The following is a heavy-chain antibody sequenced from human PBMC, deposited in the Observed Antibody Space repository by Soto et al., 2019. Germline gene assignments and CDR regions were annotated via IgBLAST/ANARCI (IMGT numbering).Heavy chain of an antibody. D-gene: IGHD4-17*01. V-gene: IGHV3-9*01. CDR1: GFTFDDYA. CDR2: ISWNSGSI. Sequence: EVQLVESGGGLVQPGRSLRLSCAASGFTFDDYAMHWVRQAPGKGLEWVSGISWNSGSIGYADSVKGRFTISRDNAKNSLYLQMNSLRAEDTALYYCAKDMSGGSNDYGDPDHAFDIWGQGTMVTVSS. CDR3: AKDMSGGSNDYGDPDHAFDI. J-gene: IGHJ3*02.